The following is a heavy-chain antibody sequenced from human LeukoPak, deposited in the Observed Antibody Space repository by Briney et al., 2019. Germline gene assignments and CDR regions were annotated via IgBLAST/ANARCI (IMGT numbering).Heavy chain of an antibody. CDR2: IIPIFGTA. Sequence: SVKVSCKASGGTFSSYAISWVRQTPGQGLEWMGGIIPIFGTANYAQKFQGRVTIPADESPSTAYLELSSLRSEDTAVYYCVSSRSFYYYDSSGYPFDYWGQGTLVTVSS. V-gene: IGHV1-69*13. CDR3: VSSRSFYYYDSSGYPFDY. D-gene: IGHD3-22*01. CDR1: GGTFSSYA. J-gene: IGHJ4*02.